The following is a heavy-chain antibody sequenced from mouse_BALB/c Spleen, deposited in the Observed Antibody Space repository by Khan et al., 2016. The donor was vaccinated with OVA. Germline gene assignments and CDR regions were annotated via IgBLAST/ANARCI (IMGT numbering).Heavy chain of an antibody. Sequence: VQLQQSGAELVKPGASVKLSCTASGFNIKDTYMHWVKQRPEQGLEWIGRIDPANGNTKYDPKFQAKATLTADTSSNTAYLQLSSLTSEDTAVYYCARDYWDVFAYWGQGTLVTVSP. J-gene: IGHJ3*01. V-gene: IGHV14-3*02. CDR3: ARDYWDVFAY. CDR1: GFNIKDTY. CDR2: IDPANGNT. D-gene: IGHD4-1*01.